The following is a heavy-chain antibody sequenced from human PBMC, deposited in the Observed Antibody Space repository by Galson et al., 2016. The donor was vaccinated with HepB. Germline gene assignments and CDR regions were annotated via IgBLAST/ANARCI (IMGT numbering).Heavy chain of an antibody. D-gene: IGHD3/OR15-3a*01. CDR3: AHRGRTRYFDT. Sequence: PALVKPTQTLTLTCSVSGISVTTFEVGVGWIRQSPGKAPEWLAIIYWDDEDRYSPSLKSRLTITRDTSKNQVVLTMINMDTEDTATYYCAHRGRTRYFDTWGQGTLGTVSS. J-gene: IGHJ4*02. CDR1: GISVTTFEVG. V-gene: IGHV2-5*02. CDR2: IYWDDED.